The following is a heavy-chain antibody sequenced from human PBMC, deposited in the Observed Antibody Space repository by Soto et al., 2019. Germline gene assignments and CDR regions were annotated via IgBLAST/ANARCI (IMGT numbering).Heavy chain of an antibody. CDR2: IIPVLGIA. CDR3: ARDHGFLSDYDLGDNESAFDI. CDR1: GGTFSSYT. J-gene: IGHJ3*02. Sequence: QVQLVQSGAEVKKPGSSVKVSCKASGGTFSSYTISWVRQAPGQGLEWMGRIIPVLGIANYAQKFQGRVTITADKSTSTAYMELSSLRSEDTAVYYCARDHGFLSDYDLGDNESAFDIWGQGTIVTVSS. V-gene: IGHV1-69*08. D-gene: IGHD3-16*01.